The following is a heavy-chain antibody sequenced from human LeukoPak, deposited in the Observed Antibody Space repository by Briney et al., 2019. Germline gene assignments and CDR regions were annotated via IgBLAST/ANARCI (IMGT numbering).Heavy chain of an antibody. D-gene: IGHD6-13*01. CDR3: ARDRDINSWSNDRFDY. V-gene: IGHV3-7*01. CDR1: RFTFSNYW. J-gene: IGHJ4*02. CDR2: INQEGSAI. Sequence: GGSLRLSCAASRFTFSNYWMTWVRQATGQGLDWVGNINQEGSAIIEGTSVKGRFTISRDNAENSLYVQMNSLRAEGTAIYYCARDRDINSWSNDRFDYWGQGALVTVSS.